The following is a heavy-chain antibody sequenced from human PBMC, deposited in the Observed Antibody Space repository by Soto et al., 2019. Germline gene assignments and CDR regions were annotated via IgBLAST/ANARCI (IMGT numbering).Heavy chain of an antibody. V-gene: IGHV3-48*03. CDR1: GFTFSSYE. D-gene: IGHD4-17*01. Sequence: GGSLRLSCAASGFTFSSYEMNWVRQAPGKGLEWVSYISSSGSTIYYADSVKGRFTISRDNAKNSLYLQMNSLRAEDTAVYYCARGGRRVPMTTVTNYYGMDVWGQGTTVTVSS. CDR2: ISSSGSTI. J-gene: IGHJ6*02. CDR3: ARGGRRVPMTTVTNYYGMDV.